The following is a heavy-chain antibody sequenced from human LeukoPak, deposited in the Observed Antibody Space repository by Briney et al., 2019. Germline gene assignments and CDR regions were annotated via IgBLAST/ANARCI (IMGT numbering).Heavy chain of an antibody. CDR1: GYTFTSYA. CDR3: ARARRDISSWGYYFDY. V-gene: IGHV1-2*02. D-gene: IGHD6-13*01. CDR2: IDPNTGAT. J-gene: IGHJ4*02. Sequence: ASVKVSCKASGYTFTSYAISWVRQAPGQGLEWMGWIDPNTGATNSAQKFQGRVIMTRDTSISTASMEVRRLRSDDTAVYYCARARRDISSWGYYFDYWGQGTLVTVSS.